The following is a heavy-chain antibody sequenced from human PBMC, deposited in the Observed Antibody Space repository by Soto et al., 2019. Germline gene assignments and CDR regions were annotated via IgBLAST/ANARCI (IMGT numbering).Heavy chain of an antibody. V-gene: IGHV4-34*02. Sequence: QVHLQQWGAGLLKPSETLSLSCVVNGGAFNGYYWTWIRQPPGKGLEWIGEINHSGSVDYNPSLKSRVTISIDTSKKQCSLTLTSVTAADTAVYYCARAGAALVRGSIGGFDYWGQGSLVTVSS. J-gene: IGHJ4*02. CDR1: GGAFNGYY. CDR3: ARAGAALVRGSIGGFDY. D-gene: IGHD3-10*01. CDR2: INHSGSV.